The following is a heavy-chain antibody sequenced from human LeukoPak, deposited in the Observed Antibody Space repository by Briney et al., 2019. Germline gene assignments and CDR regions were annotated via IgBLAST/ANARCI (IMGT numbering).Heavy chain of an antibody. V-gene: IGHV1-2*02. Sequence: ASVKVSCKASGYTFTGYYMHWVRQAPGQGLEWMGWINPNSGGTNYAQKFQGRVTMTRDTSISTAYMELSRLRSNDTAVYYCARLAAYYYYYYMDVWGKGTTVTVSS. CDR1: GYTFTGYY. D-gene: IGHD6-13*01. J-gene: IGHJ6*03. CDR2: INPNSGGT. CDR3: ARLAAYYYYYYMDV.